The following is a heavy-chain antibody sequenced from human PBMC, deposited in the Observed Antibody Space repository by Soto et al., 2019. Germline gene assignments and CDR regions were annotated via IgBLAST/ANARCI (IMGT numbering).Heavy chain of an antibody. Sequence: QPGGSLRLSCAASGFTVSNNYMTWVRQAPGKGLEWVSFIYSSGSTYYADSVKGRFTISRDNFKNTLYLQMNSLRAEDTAVYYCARGYSYTKPVFDYWGLGTLVNVSS. D-gene: IGHD5-18*01. CDR3: ARGYSYTKPVFDY. CDR2: IYSSGST. J-gene: IGHJ4*02. CDR1: GFTVSNNY. V-gene: IGHV3-53*01.